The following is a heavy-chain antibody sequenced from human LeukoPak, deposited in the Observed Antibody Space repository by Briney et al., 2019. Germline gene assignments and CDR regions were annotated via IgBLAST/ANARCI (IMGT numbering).Heavy chain of an antibody. J-gene: IGHJ4*02. CDR3: AKDGGGPIVVVPAAMDY. Sequence: GGSLRLSCAASGFTFSSYSMNWVRQAPGKGLEWVSAISGSGGSTYYADSVKGRFTISRDNSKNTLYLQMNSLRAEDTAVYYRAKDGGGPIVVVPAAMDYWGQGTLVTVSS. CDR2: ISGSGGST. CDR1: GFTFSSYS. V-gene: IGHV3-23*01. D-gene: IGHD2-2*01.